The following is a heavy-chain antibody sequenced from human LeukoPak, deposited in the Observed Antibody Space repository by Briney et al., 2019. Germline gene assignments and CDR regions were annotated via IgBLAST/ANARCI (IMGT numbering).Heavy chain of an antibody. J-gene: IGHJ3*02. Sequence: GGSLRLSCAASGFTVSTNYMSWVRQAPGKGLEWVSLIYSGGITQYADSVKGRFTISRDNSKNTLYLQMTSLRAEDTAVYHCARDGYYDSSGYRKHDGFDIWGQGTLVTVYS. CDR1: GFTVSTNY. CDR3: ARDGYYDSSGYRKHDGFDI. CDR2: IYSGGIT. D-gene: IGHD3-22*01. V-gene: IGHV3-66*01.